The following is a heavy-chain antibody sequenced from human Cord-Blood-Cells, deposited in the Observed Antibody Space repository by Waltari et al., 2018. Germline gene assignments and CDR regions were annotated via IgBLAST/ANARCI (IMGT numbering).Heavy chain of an antibody. CDR1: GFPFSRYA. J-gene: IGHJ4*02. CDR3: ARGTYCSSTSCYGPSFDY. Sequence: QVQLVESGGGVVQPGRSLRLSCAASGFPFSRYAMHWVRQAPGQGLEWVAVLSYDGSNKYYADSVKGRFTISRDNSKNTLYLQMNSLRAEDTAVYYCARGTYCSSTSCYGPSFDYWGQGTLVTVSS. D-gene: IGHD2-2*01. CDR2: LSYDGSNK. V-gene: IGHV3-30-3*01.